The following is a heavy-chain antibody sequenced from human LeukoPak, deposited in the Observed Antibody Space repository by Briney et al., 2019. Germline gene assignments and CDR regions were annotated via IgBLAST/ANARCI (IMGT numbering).Heavy chain of an antibody. J-gene: IGHJ4*02. CDR3: ARGRDDSDAYCSFAS. V-gene: IGHV3-30*03. Sequence: GGSLRLSCAASGFTFSRYTMHWVRQAPGKGLEWGAVVSDGGSTEYYADSVKGRFTISRDDSTTTLYPQMSSLRAEDTALYYCARGRDDSDAYCSFASWGQGTLVTVSS. CDR2: VSDGGSTE. CDR1: GFTFSRYT. D-gene: IGHD3-22*01.